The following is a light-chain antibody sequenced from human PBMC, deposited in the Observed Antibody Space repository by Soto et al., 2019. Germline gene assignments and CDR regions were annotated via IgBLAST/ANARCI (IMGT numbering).Light chain of an antibody. V-gene: IGLV1-47*02. J-gene: IGLJ1*01. Sequence: QSVLTQPPSASGTPGQRVTISCSGSYSNIGSNYVYWYQQLPGTAPKLLIYSNNQRPSGVPDRFSGSKSGTSASLAISGLRSEDEADYYCAAWDDSLSGYVFGTGTKLTVL. CDR2: SNN. CDR1: YSNIGSNY. CDR3: AAWDDSLSGYV.